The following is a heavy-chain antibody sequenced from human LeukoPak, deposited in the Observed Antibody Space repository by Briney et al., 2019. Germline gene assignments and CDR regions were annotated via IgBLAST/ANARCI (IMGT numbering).Heavy chain of an antibody. Sequence: GGSLRLSCAASGFTFSDYYMSWIRQAPGEALEGVSYISSSGSTIYYAHSVKGRFTISRDNAKDSLYLQMNSLRAEDTAVYYRARGDTIFGVVDYWGQGTLVTVSS. CDR2: ISSSGSTI. CDR1: GFTFSDYY. J-gene: IGHJ4*02. CDR3: ARGDTIFGVVDY. V-gene: IGHV3-11*01. D-gene: IGHD3-3*01.